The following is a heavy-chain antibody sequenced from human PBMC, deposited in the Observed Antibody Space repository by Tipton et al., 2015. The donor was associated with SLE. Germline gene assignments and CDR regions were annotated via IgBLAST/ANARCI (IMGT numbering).Heavy chain of an antibody. CDR3: AREVYSGSYYYYYGMDV. D-gene: IGHD3-10*01. Sequence: QSGPEVKKPGASVKVPCKASGYTFTSYGISWVRQAPGQGLEWMGWISTYNGNTHYAQNLQGRVTMTTYTSTSTAYMELRSLRSDDTAVYYCAREVYSGSYYYYYGMDVWGQGTTVTISS. CDR2: ISTYNGNT. J-gene: IGHJ6*02. V-gene: IGHV1-18*01. CDR1: GYTFTSYG.